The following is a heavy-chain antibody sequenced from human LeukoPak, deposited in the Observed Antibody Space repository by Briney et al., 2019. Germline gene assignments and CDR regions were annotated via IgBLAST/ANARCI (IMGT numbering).Heavy chain of an antibody. CDR3: SRSLDY. CDR2: IKQDGSEK. V-gene: IGHV3-7*01. Sequence: GGSLRLSCASSGFPFSVSWMDWVRQAPGKRMEWVANIKQDGSEKHYADYVKGRFTISRDNAKNSLFLQMSGLRAEDTAVYYCSRSLDYWGQGALVTVSS. CDR1: GFPFSVSW. J-gene: IGHJ4*02.